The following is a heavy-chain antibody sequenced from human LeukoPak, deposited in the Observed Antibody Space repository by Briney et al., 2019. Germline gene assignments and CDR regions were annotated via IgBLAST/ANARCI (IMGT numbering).Heavy chain of an antibody. D-gene: IGHD4-23*01. Sequence: GGSLRLSCAASGFTFSSYAMSWVRQAPGKGLEWVSAISGSGGSTYYADSVKGRFTISRDNSKNTLYLQMNSLRAEDTAVYYCARDLGAMTTMEKRSFDYWGQGTLVTVSS. CDR3: ARDLGAMTTMEKRSFDY. CDR1: GFTFSSYA. V-gene: IGHV3-23*01. J-gene: IGHJ4*02. CDR2: ISGSGGST.